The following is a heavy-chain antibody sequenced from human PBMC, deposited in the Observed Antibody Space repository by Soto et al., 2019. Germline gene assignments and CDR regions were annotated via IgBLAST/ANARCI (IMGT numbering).Heavy chain of an antibody. Sequence: GESLKISCKSSGYSFTSYWIGWVRQMPGKGLEWMGIIYPGDSDTRYSPSFQGQVTISADKSISTAYLQWSSLKASDTAMYYCTRPHYDLLTCYFYFDYWGQGTLVTVSS. J-gene: IGHJ4*02. CDR2: IYPGDSDT. V-gene: IGHV5-51*01. D-gene: IGHD3-9*01. CDR3: TRPHYDLLTCYFYFDY. CDR1: GYSFTSYW.